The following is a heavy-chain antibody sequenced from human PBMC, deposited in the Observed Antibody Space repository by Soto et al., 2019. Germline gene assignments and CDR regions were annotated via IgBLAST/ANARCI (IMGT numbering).Heavy chain of an antibody. CDR3: ARASSFRGDFDI. Sequence: SETLSLTCAVSGGSIRSSSWWTWLRQSPGKGLEWIGEIYHAGSPNYNPSFQSRVTISADTSKNLFSLRLTSVTAADTAIYYCARASSFRGDFDIWGQGTAVTVSS. CDR2: IYHAGSP. CDR1: GGSIRSSSW. D-gene: IGHD2-21*01. V-gene: IGHV4-4*02. J-gene: IGHJ3*02.